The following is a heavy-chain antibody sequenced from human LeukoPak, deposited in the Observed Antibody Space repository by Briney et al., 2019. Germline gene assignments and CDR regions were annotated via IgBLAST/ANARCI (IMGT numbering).Heavy chain of an antibody. J-gene: IGHJ4*02. Sequence: SQTLSLTCTVSGGSISSGSYYWSWIRQPAGKGLEWIGRIYTSGSTNYNPSLKSRVTISVDTSKNQFSLKLSSVTAADTAVYYCARDPLYGSDHYWGQGTLVTVSS. V-gene: IGHV4-61*02. CDR2: IYTSGST. CDR3: ARDPLYGSDHY. CDR1: GGSISSGSYY. D-gene: IGHD3-10*01.